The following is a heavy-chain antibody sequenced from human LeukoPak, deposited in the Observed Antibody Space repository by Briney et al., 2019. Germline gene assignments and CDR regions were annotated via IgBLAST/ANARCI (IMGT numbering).Heavy chain of an antibody. CDR3: ARSRVVATMNYYYGMDV. J-gene: IGHJ6*02. Sequence: ASVKVSCTASGYTFTIYGISWVRQAPGQGLEWMGWISAYNGNTNYAQKLQGRVTMTTDTSTSTAYMELGSLRSDDTAVYYCARSRVVATMNYYYGMDVWGQGTTVTVS. CDR1: GYTFTIYG. CDR2: ISAYNGNT. V-gene: IGHV1-18*01. D-gene: IGHD5-12*01.